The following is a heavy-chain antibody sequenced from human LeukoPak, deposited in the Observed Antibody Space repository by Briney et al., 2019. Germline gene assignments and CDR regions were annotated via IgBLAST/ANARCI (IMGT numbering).Heavy chain of an antibody. D-gene: IGHD6-19*01. CDR3: VKGAQWLVQYYFDY. J-gene: IGHJ4*02. CDR2: ISSNGGST. CDR1: GFTFSSYA. V-gene: IGHV3-64D*06. Sequence: GGSLRVSCSASGFTFSSYAMHWVRQAPGKGLEYVSAISSNGGSTYYADSVKGRFTISRDNSKNTLYLQMSSLRAEDTAVYYCVKGAQWLVQYYFDYWGQGTLVTVSP.